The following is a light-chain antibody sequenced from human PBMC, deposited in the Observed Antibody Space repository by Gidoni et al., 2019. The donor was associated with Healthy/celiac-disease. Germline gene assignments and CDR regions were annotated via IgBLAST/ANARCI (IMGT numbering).Light chain of an antibody. V-gene: IGLV1-47*01. CDR1: ISNIGSNY. CDR3: ATWDDSLSAHVV. Sequence: QSVLTQPPSASGTPGQRVSIPCSGSISNIGSNYVYWYQQLPGTAPKVLIYRNNQRPSGVPDRFSGSKSGTSASLAISGLRSEDEADYYCATWDDSLSAHVVFGGGTKLTVL. CDR2: RNN. J-gene: IGLJ2*01.